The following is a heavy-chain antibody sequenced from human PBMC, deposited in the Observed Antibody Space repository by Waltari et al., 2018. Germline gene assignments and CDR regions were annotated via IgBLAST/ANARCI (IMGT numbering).Heavy chain of an antibody. V-gene: IGHV4-38-2*02. CDR2: IYHSGST. D-gene: IGHD2-21*02. CDR1: GYSISSGFY. J-gene: IGHJ4*02. CDR3: ARDPNRGNSGGTSFDY. Sequence: QVQLQESGPGLVKPSETLSLTCAVSGYSISSGFYWGWIRQPPGKGLEWIGSIYHSGSTYYNPSLKSRVTISVDTSKNQFSLKLSSVTAADTAVYYCARDPNRGNSGGTSFDYWGQGTLVTVSS.